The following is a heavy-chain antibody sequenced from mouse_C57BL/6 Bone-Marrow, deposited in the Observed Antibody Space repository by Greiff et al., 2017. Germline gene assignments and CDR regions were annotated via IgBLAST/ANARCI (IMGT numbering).Heavy chain of an antibody. Sequence: QVQLKQPGAELVKPGASVKLSCKASGYTFTSYWMQWVKQRPGPGLEWIGEIDPSDSYTNNNQQFKGKATLTVDTSSSTAYMQLSSLTSEDSAVYYCAKTGKGNWGQGTTLTVSS. D-gene: IGHD4-1*01. J-gene: IGHJ2*01. CDR3: AKTGKGN. CDR2: IDPSDSYT. CDR1: GYTFTSYW. V-gene: IGHV1-50*01.